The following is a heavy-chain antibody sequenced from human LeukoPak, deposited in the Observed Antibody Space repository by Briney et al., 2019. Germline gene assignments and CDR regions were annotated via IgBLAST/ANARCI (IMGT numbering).Heavy chain of an antibody. CDR3: ARVWGGYSGYDPPFDY. CDR2: ISYDGSNK. Sequence: PGRSLRLSCAASGFTFSSYAMHWVRQAPGEGLEWVAVISYDGSNKYYADSVKGRFTISRDNSKNTLYLQMNSLRAEDTAVYYCARVWGGYSGYDPPFDYWGQGTLVTVSS. D-gene: IGHD5-12*01. J-gene: IGHJ4*02. V-gene: IGHV3-30*04. CDR1: GFTFSSYA.